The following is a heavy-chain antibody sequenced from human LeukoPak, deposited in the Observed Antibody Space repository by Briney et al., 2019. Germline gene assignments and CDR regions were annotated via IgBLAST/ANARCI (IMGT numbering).Heavy chain of an antibody. Sequence: PGGSLRLSCAASGFTFSFAAMTWVRQGPGKGLEWVSLISASGANTYYADSVRGRFTISRDDSKNTVYLQMSSLRADDTALYYCAKDIQGANWGQGTLVTVSS. CDR2: ISASGANT. J-gene: IGHJ4*02. CDR3: AKDIQGAN. V-gene: IGHV3-23*01. D-gene: IGHD5-18*01. CDR1: GFTFSFAA.